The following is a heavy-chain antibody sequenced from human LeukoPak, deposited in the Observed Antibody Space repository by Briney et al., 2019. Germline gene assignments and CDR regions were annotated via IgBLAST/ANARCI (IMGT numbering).Heavy chain of an antibody. CDR2: IWYDGSNK. J-gene: IGHJ4*02. CDR1: GFTFSSYG. CDR3: AREDTAMRF. V-gene: IGHV3-33*01. D-gene: IGHD5-18*01. Sequence: GRSLRLSCAASGFTFSSYGMHWVRQAPGKGLEWVAVIWYDGSNKYYADSVKCRFTISRDNSKNTLYLQMNSLRAEDTAVYYCAREDTAMRFWGQGTLVTVSS.